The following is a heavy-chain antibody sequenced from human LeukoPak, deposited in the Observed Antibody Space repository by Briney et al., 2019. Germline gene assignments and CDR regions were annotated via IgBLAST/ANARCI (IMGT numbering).Heavy chain of an antibody. Sequence: SETLSLTCAVYGGSFSGYYWSWIRQPPGKGLEWIGEINHSGSTNYNPSLKSRVTISVDTSKNQFALKLSSVTAAGTAVYYCARERITMIVVVITNYYYYMDVWGKGTTVTVSS. J-gene: IGHJ6*03. CDR1: GGSFSGYY. CDR2: INHSGST. V-gene: IGHV4-34*01. D-gene: IGHD3-22*01. CDR3: ARERITMIVVVITNYYYYMDV.